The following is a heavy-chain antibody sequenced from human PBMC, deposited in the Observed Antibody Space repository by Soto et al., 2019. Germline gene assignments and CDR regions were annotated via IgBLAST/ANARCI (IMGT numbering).Heavy chain of an antibody. D-gene: IGHD3-10*01. CDR1: GFTFGDYA. J-gene: IGHJ6*02. CDR2: IRSKAYGGTT. CDR3: TLLSGDYYYYGMDV. Sequence: GGSLRLSCTASGFTFGDYAMSWFRQAPGKGLEWVGFIRSKAYGGTTEYAASVKGRFTVSRDDSKSIAYLQMNSLKTEDTAVYYCTLLSGDYYYYGMDVWGQGTTVTVSS. V-gene: IGHV3-49*03.